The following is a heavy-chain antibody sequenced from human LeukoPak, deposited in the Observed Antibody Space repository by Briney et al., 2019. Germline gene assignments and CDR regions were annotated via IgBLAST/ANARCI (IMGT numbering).Heavy chain of an antibody. V-gene: IGHV4-59*01. CDR1: GGSISSDY. CDR3: VRVSVVYGMDV. Sequence: SSETLSLTCSVSGGSISSDYWAWIRQPPGKGLDWIGYTFYTGSTNYNPSLKSRVTISLATSKKQFSLKLSSVTAADTAVYYCVRVSVVYGMDVWGRGTTVTVSS. D-gene: IGHD6-25*01. J-gene: IGHJ6*02. CDR2: TFYTGST.